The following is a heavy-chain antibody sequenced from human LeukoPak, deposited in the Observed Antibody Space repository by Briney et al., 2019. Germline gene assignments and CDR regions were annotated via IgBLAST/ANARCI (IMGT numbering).Heavy chain of an antibody. V-gene: IGHV4-39*07. Sequence: SETLSLTCTVSGGSISSSSYYWGWIRQPPGKGLEWIGSIYYSGSTYYNPSLKSRVTISVDTSKNQFSLKLSSVTAADTAVYYCARERGVRGVIDYWGQGTLVTVSS. CDR2: IYYSGST. CDR3: ARERGVRGVIDY. J-gene: IGHJ4*02. CDR1: GGSISSSSYY. D-gene: IGHD3-10*01.